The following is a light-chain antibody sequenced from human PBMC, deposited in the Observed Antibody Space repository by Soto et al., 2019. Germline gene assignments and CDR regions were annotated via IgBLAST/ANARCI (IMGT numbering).Light chain of an antibody. CDR1: QHVSSN. J-gene: IGKJ2*01. Sequence: EIVMTQSPATLSVSPGGSATLSCRASQHVSSNFAWYRQKPGQAPTLLIYRASTRATGIPARFSGSGSGTEFTLTISSLQSEDFAVYYCKKYNNWPYTFGQGTKLEIK. CDR2: RAS. V-gene: IGKV3-15*01. CDR3: KKYNNWPYT.